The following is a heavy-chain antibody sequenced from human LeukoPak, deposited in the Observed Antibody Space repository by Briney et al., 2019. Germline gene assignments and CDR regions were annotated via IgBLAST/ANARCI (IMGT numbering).Heavy chain of an antibody. J-gene: IGHJ3*02. Sequence: SETLSLTCTVSGGSLSSGDYYWSWIRQPPGKGLEWIGYIYYSGSTYYNPSLKSRVTISVDTSKNQFSLKLSSVTAAATAVYYPAREFGVTSAQRADAFDIWGQGTMVTVSS. CDR3: AREFGVTSAQRADAFDI. CDR1: GGSLSSGDYY. D-gene: IGHD3-3*01. V-gene: IGHV4-30-4*08. CDR2: IYYSGST.